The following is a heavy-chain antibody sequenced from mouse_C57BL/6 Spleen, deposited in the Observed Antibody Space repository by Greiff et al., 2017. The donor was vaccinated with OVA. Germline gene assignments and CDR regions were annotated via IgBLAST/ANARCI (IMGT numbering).Heavy chain of an antibody. V-gene: IGHV1-85*01. J-gene: IGHJ4*01. CDR3: ARLWDYYGSSHYAMDY. D-gene: IGHD1-1*01. Sequence: QVQLKQSGPELVKPGASVKLSCKASGYTFTSYDINWVKQRPGRGLEWIGWIYPRDGSTKYNEKFKGKATLTVDTSSSTAYMELHSLTSEDSAVYFCARLWDYYGSSHYAMDYWGQGTSVTVSS. CDR1: GYTFTSYD. CDR2: IYPRDGST.